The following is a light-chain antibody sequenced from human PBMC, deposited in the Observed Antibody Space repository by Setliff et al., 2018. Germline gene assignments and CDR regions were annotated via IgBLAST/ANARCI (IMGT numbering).Light chain of an antibody. J-gene: IGLJ3*02. CDR2: DVS. V-gene: IGLV2-14*03. CDR3: SSYTSSSTWV. CDR1: SSDVGGYNY. Sequence: PALTQPASGPGSPGQSITISCTGTSSDVGGYNYVSWYQQHPGKAPKLMIYDVSNRPSGVSNRFSGSKSGNTASLTISGLQAEDEADYYCSSYTSSSTWVFGGGTKVTVL.